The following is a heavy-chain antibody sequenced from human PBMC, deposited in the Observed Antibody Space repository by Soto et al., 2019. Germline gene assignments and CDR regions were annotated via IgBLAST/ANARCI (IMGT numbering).Heavy chain of an antibody. CDR3: ARGTRYSIAYPLDH. Sequence: QVQLQQWGAGLLKPSETLSLTCAVYGGSFGGYYWSWIRQPPGKGLEWIGEINHGGNTYYNPSLKSRVTISEDTSKNQLSLKLSSVTAADTAVYYCARGTRYSIAYPLDHWGQGSLVTVSS. J-gene: IGHJ4*02. D-gene: IGHD3-3*02. V-gene: IGHV4-34*01. CDR1: GGSFGGYY. CDR2: INHGGNT.